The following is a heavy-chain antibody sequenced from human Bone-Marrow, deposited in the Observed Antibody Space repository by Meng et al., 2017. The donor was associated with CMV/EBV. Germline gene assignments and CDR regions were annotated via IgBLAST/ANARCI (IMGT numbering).Heavy chain of an antibody. J-gene: IGHJ6*02. CDR3: ARGRDFWSGYYTDLYYYYGMDV. CDR2: IYYSGST. Sequence: SETLSLTCTVSGGSVSSGSYYWSWIRQPPGKGLEWIGSIYYSGSTYYNPSLKSRVTISVDTSKNQFSLKLSSVTAADTAVYYCARGRDFWSGYYTDLYYYYGMDVWGQGTTVTVSS. V-gene: IGHV4-39*07. CDR1: GGSVSSGSYY. D-gene: IGHD3-3*01.